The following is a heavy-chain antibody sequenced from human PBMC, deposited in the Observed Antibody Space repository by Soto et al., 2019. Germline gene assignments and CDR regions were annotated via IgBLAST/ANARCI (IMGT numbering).Heavy chain of an antibody. CDR3: TTEGKWELPYYYYYGMDV. CDR1: GFTFSNAW. V-gene: IGHV3-15*07. CDR2: IKSKTDGGTT. J-gene: IGHJ6*02. D-gene: IGHD1-26*01. Sequence: GGSLRLSCAASGFTFSNAWMNWVRQAPGKGLEWVGRIKSKTDGGTTDYAAPVKGRFTISRDDSKNTLYLQMNSLKTEDTAVYYCTTEGKWELPYYYYYGMDVWGQGTTVTVSS.